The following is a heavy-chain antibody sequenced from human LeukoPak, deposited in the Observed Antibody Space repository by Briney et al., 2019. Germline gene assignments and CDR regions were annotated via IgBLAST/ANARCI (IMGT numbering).Heavy chain of an antibody. J-gene: IGHJ4*02. CDR3: AKGGRSTPIDY. CDR2: ISTSGGTT. D-gene: IGHD1-26*01. V-gene: IGHV3-23*01. CDR1: GFTFSSYS. Sequence: GGSLRLSCAASGFTFSSYSMNWVRQAPGKGLEWVSVISTSGGTTYYADSVKGRFTISRDNSKNTLYLQMDSLRAEDTAVYYCAKGGRSTPIDYWGQGTLVAVSS.